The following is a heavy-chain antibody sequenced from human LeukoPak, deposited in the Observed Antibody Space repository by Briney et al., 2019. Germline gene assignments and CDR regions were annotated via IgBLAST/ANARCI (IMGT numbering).Heavy chain of an antibody. V-gene: IGHV4-59*01. CDR1: GGSISSYY. CDR3: AQWMAKHWYFDL. CDR2: IYYSGST. J-gene: IGHJ2*01. Sequence: SETLSLTCTVSGGSISSYYWSWIRQPPGKGLEWIGYIYYSGSTNYNPSLKSRVTISVDTSKNQFSLKLSSVTAADTAVYYCAQWMAKHWYFDLWGRGTLVTVSS. D-gene: IGHD6-19*01.